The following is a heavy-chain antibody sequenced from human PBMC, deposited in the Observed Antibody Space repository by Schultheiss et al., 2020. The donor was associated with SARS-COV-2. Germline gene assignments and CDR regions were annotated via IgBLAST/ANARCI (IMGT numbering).Heavy chain of an antibody. Sequence: GGSLRLSCAASGFTFSTYTISWVRQAPGKGLEWVASISGISSYIYYADSVKGRFTISRDNAKNTLYLQMNSLRAEDTAVYYCARDRAYYGDYVNCFDYWGQGTLVTVSS. CDR2: ISGISSYI. CDR3: ARDRAYYGDYVNCFDY. J-gene: IGHJ4*02. D-gene: IGHD4-17*01. V-gene: IGHV3-21*01. CDR1: GFTFSTYT.